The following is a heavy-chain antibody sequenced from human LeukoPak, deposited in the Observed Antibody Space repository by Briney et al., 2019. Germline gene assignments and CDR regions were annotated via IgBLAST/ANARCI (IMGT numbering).Heavy chain of an antibody. J-gene: IGHJ3*02. CDR3: ASVDTAMVGDAFDI. CDR2: INHSGST. CDR1: GGSFSGYY. V-gene: IGHV4-34*01. Sequence: SETLSLTCAVYGGSFSGYYWSWIGQPPGKGLEWIGEINHSGSTNYNPSLKSRVTISVDTSKNQFSLKLSSVTAADTAVYYCASVDTAMVGDAFDIWGQGTMVTVSS. D-gene: IGHD5-18*01.